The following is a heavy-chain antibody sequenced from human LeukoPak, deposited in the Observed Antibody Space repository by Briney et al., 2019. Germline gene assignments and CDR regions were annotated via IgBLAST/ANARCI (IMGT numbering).Heavy chain of an antibody. CDR3: ARAKMDTFNLFDY. Sequence: PGGSLRLSCAASGFTVGNYYMSWVRQAPGKGLEWVSLIYSGDTTHYADSVKGRFTISRDNSKSTLYLQMNSLRAEDTAVYFCARAKMDTFNLFDYWGQGTLVTVSS. V-gene: IGHV3-66*02. CDR2: IYSGDTT. CDR1: GFTVGNYY. D-gene: IGHD5-24*01. J-gene: IGHJ4*02.